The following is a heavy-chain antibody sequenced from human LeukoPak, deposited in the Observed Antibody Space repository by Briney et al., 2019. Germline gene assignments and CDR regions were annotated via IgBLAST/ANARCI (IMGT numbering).Heavy chain of an antibody. V-gene: IGHV4-59*08. Sequence: PSETLSLTCTVSGGSISSYYWSWIRQPPGKGLEWIGYIYYSGSTNYNPSLKSRVTISVDTSKNQFSLKLSSVTAADTAVYYCARVILYYGSGSDAFDIWGQGTMVIVSS. D-gene: IGHD3-10*01. CDR2: IYYSGST. J-gene: IGHJ3*02. CDR3: ARVILYYGSGSDAFDI. CDR1: GGSISSYY.